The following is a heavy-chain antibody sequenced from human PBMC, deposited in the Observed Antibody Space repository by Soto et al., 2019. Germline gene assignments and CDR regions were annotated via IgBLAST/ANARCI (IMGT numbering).Heavy chain of an antibody. CDR2: INPILSMS. Sequence: QVQLVQSGAEVKRPGSSVKVYCKASGDTFAFHSINWVRQAPGLGLEWMGRINPILSMSNYAQRSQGRVTMTAAKATSTAYMALSSLRSEDTAIYYCATSIGSGYRACDYWGQGALVTVSS. J-gene: IGHJ4*02. D-gene: IGHD3-10*01. CDR1: GDTFAFHS. CDR3: ATSIGSGYRACDY. V-gene: IGHV1-69*02.